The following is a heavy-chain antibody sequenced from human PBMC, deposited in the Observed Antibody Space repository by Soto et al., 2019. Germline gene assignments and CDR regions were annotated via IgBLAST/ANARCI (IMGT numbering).Heavy chain of an antibody. CDR2: IYRGGST. Sequence: DVQLVETGGGLIQPGGSLRLSCAASGFSVSSDYMNWVRQDPGKGLEWVSVIYRGGSTYYADSVRGRFTISRDNSENTLFLQMNSLRAADTAVYYCARATEWNALDIWGQGTMVTVSS. V-gene: IGHV3-53*02. CDR1: GFSVSSDY. D-gene: IGHD3-3*01. CDR3: ARATEWNALDI. J-gene: IGHJ3*02.